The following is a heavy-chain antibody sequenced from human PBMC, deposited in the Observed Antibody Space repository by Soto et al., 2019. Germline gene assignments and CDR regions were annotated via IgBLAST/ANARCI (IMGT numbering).Heavy chain of an antibody. D-gene: IGHD3-22*01. CDR3: AKEQYHYYYDSSGYYYNY. CDR1: GFTVSSNY. Sequence: GGSLRLSCAASGFTVSSNYMSWVRQAPGKGLEWVSVIYSGGSTYYADSVKGRFTISRDNSKNTLYLQMNSLRAEDTAVYYCAKEQYHYYYDSSGYYYNYWGQGTLVTVSS. CDR2: IYSGGST. J-gene: IGHJ4*02. V-gene: IGHV3-53*05.